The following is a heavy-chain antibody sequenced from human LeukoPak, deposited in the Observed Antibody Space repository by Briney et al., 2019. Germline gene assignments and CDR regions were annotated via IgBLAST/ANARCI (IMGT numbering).Heavy chain of an antibody. CDR2: IHYSGNT. Sequence: SETLSLTCTVSGDSVRTNNYYWSWIRQPPGEGLEWIGYIHYSGNTNYNTSLKSRVTISVDTSKSQFSLKLSSVTAADTAVYYCARGKYSSSWYHRFDYWGQGTLVTVSS. CDR3: ARGKYSSSWYHRFDY. D-gene: IGHD6-13*01. V-gene: IGHV4-61*01. CDR1: GDSVRTNNYY. J-gene: IGHJ4*02.